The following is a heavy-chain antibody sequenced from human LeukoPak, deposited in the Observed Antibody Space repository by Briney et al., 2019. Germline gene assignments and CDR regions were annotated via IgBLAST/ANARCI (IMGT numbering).Heavy chain of an antibody. J-gene: IGHJ4*02. V-gene: IGHV3-15*01. Sequence: GGSLRLSCAASGFTFSNAWMSWVRQAPGKGLEWVGRIKSKTDGGTTDYAAPVKGRFTISRDDSKNTLYLQMNSLKTEDTAVYYCTTDKNYDFWSAFDYWGQGTLVTVSS. CDR1: GFTFSNAW. CDR2: IKSKTDGGTT. D-gene: IGHD3-3*01. CDR3: TTDKNYDFWSAFDY.